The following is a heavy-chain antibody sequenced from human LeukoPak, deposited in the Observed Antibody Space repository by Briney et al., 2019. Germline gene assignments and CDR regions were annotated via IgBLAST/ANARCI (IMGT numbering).Heavy chain of an antibody. CDR1: GYTFTSYN. J-gene: IGHJ4*02. CDR2: INPSGGST. CDR3: ARWGSYFDY. D-gene: IGHD3-16*01. Sequence: ASVKLSCKASGYTFTSYNMHWVRHAPGQGLEWMGIINPSGGSTSYAQKFQGRVTMTRDTSTSTVYMELSSLRSEDTAVYHCARWGSYFDYWGQGTLVTVSS. V-gene: IGHV1-46*01.